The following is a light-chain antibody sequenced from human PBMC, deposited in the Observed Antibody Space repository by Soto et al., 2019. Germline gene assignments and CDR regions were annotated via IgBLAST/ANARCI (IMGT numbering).Light chain of an antibody. CDR1: QSVSSAY. V-gene: IGKV3-20*01. CDR3: QQYNNWPSWT. CDR2: NVS. Sequence: EIVLTQSPCTLSLSPGERATLSCRASQSVSSAYLAWYQQKPGQAPRLLIYNVSRRATGIPDRFSGSGSGTEFTLTISSLQSEDFAVYYCQQYNNWPSWTFGQGTKVDI. J-gene: IGKJ1*01.